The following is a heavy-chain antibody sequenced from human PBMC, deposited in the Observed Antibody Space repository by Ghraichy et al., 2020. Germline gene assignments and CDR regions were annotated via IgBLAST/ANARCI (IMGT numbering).Heavy chain of an antibody. Sequence: GGSLRLSCAASGLSIDSYAMSWVRQAPGGGGLEWVSGISGSGRSTYYADSVRGRFTVSRDNSNNTLFLEMSGLRAEDTAIYYCARESLGVIQLLEWLRSDAFDVWGQGTMVTVSS. CDR3: ARESLGVIQLLEWLRSDAFDV. CDR1: GLSIDSYA. J-gene: IGHJ3*01. CDR2: ISGSGRST. V-gene: IGHV3-23*01. D-gene: IGHD3-3*01.